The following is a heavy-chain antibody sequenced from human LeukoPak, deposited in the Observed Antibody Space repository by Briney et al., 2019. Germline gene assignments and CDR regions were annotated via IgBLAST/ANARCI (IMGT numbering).Heavy chain of an antibody. J-gene: IGHJ4*02. Sequence: GGSLRLSCAASGFTFSSYGMSWVHQAPGKGLEWVANIKHDGREKYYVDSVKGRFTISRDNAKNSLYLQMNSLRAEDTALYYCARGYGYYFDYWGQGTLVTVSS. CDR2: IKHDGREK. CDR1: GFTFSSYG. CDR3: ARGYGYYFDY. D-gene: IGHD1-1*01. V-gene: IGHV3-7*01.